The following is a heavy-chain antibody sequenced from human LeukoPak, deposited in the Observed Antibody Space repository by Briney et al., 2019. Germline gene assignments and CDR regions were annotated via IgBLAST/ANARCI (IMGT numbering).Heavy chain of an antibody. Sequence: GGSLRLSCAASGFDVSINYMNWIRQSPEKGLEWVSIIHNDGRTYYADSVKGRFTVSRDNSKNTLYLQMNSLRAEDTAVYYCARESYSYYFDYWGQGTLVTVSS. D-gene: IGHD1-26*01. V-gene: IGHV3-66*01. J-gene: IGHJ4*02. CDR1: GFDVSINY. CDR3: ARESYSYYFDY. CDR2: IHNDGRT.